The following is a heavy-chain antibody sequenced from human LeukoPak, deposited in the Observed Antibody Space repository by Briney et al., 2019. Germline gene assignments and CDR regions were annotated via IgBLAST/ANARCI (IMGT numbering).Heavy chain of an antibody. CDR2: IYTSGST. V-gene: IGHV4-61*02. CDR1: GGSISSGSSC. D-gene: IGHD3-10*01. CDR3: ASTYYYGSGNDAFDI. J-gene: IGHJ3*02. Sequence: PSETLSLTCTVSGGSISSGSSCWSWIRQPAGKGLEWIGRIYTSGSTNYNPSLKSRVTISVDTSKNRFSLKLSSVTAADTAVYYCASTYYYGSGNDAFDIWGQGTMVTVSS.